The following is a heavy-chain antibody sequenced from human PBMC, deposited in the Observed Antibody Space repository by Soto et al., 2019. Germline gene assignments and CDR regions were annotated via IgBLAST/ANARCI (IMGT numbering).Heavy chain of an antibody. CDR1: GGTFSRYS. J-gene: IGHJ6*02. CDR2: IIPIFGIA. CDR3: AREDRDRETGLVPAAIDGMDV. Sequence: QVQLVQSGAEVKKPGSSVTVSCTASGGTFSRYSITWVRQAPGHGLEWIGRIIPIFGIASYAQKFQGRVTITANESTSKAYMELGSLRSDDTAVYYCAREDRDRETGLVPAAIDGMDVWGQGATVTVSS. V-gene: IGHV1-69*08. D-gene: IGHD2-2*01.